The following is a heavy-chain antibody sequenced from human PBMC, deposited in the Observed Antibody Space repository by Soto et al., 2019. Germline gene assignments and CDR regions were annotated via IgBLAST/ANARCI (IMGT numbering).Heavy chain of an antibody. D-gene: IGHD6-19*01. J-gene: IGHJ5*02. Sequence: QVQLVESGGGVVQPGRSLRLSCAASGFTFSSYAMHWVRQAPGKGLEWVAVISYDGNNKYYADSVKGRFTISRDNSKNTLYVQMNSLRAEDTAVYYCARDVGHSSGSFGGVSWFDPWGQGTLVTVSS. V-gene: IGHV3-30-3*01. CDR3: ARDVGHSSGSFGGVSWFDP. CDR1: GFTFSSYA. CDR2: ISYDGNNK.